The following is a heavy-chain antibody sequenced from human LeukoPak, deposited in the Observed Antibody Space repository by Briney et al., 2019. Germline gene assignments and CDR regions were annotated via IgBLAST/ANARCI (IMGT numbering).Heavy chain of an antibody. D-gene: IGHD1-26*01. J-gene: IGHJ4*02. CDR1: GGSISGSSYY. CDR3: ARRLIVVGARSYYFDY. Sequence: SETLSLTCTVSGGSISGSSYYWGWIREPPGKGLEWIGSIYDSGSTYYNPSLKSRVTISVDTSKNQFSLKLSSVTAADTAVYYCARRLIVVGARSYYFDYWGQGTLVTVSS. CDR2: IYDSGST. V-gene: IGHV4-39*01.